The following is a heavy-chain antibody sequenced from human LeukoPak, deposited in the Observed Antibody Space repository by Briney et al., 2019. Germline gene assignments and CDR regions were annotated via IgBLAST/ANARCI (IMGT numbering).Heavy chain of an antibody. V-gene: IGHV3-72*01. Sequence: GGSLRLSCAASGFTFSNYWMSWVRQAPGKGLEWVGRIRNKANSYTTEYAASVQGRFTVSRDDSKNSLYLQMNSMKTEDTAVYYCTRLVGANDWGQGTLVTVSS. CDR1: GFTFSNYW. J-gene: IGHJ4*02. CDR2: IRNKANSYTT. D-gene: IGHD1-26*01. CDR3: TRLVGAND.